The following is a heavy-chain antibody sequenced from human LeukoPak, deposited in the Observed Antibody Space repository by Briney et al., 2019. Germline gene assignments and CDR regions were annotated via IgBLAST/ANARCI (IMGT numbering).Heavy chain of an antibody. CDR3: AEAHSSSWYYFGD. V-gene: IGHV3-23*01. Sequence: GGSLRLSCAASGFTFRSFAMCWVRQAPGKGLEWGSVIGGRGDSTHYADSVKGRFTISRDNSKNTLYLQMNSLRAEDTAVYYCAEAHSSSWYYFGDWGQGALVTVSS. CDR2: IGGRGDST. D-gene: IGHD6-13*01. CDR1: GFTFRSFA. J-gene: IGHJ4*02.